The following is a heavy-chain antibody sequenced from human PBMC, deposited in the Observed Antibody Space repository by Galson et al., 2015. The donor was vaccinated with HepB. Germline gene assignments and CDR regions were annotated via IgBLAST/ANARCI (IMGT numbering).Heavy chain of an antibody. J-gene: IGHJ2*01. CDR3: ARHREQWLIQDCYFDL. CDR2: VAPTDSYT. CDR1: GYSFTSYW. V-gene: IGHV5-10-1*01. D-gene: IGHD6-19*01. Sequence: QSGAEVKKPGESLRISCKGSGYSFTSYWINWVRQVPGKGLEWMGTVAPTDSYTKYSPSLQGHVTISVDKSISTAYLQWSSLKASDTAMYYCARHREQWLIQDCYFDLWGRGTLVTVSS.